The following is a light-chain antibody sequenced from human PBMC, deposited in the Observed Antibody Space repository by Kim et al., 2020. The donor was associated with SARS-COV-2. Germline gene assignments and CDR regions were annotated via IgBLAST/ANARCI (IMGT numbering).Light chain of an antibody. Sequence: DIQMTQSPSSVSASIGDRVTITCRASQDISIWLAWYQQKPGKAPRLLIDSASTLLSGVPSRFSGSGSGTEFTLTISSLQPEEFAIYYCQQANTFPLTFGGGTKVDIK. CDR3: QQANTFPLT. J-gene: IGKJ4*01. CDR2: SAS. CDR1: QDISIW. V-gene: IGKV1D-12*01.